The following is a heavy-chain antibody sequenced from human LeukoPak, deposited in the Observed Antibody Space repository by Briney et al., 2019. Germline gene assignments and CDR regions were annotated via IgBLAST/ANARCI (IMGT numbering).Heavy chain of an antibody. D-gene: IGHD3-10*01. Sequence: SETLSLTCAVSGYSISSGDYWGWIRKSPGKGLEWIGNIFHSGSTYHNPSLKSRVTISVDTSKNEFSLKLSSVTAADTAVYYCARGIYYLIEYWGQGTLVTASS. V-gene: IGHV4-38-2*01. CDR2: IFHSGST. CDR3: ARGIYYLIEY. J-gene: IGHJ4*02. CDR1: GYSISSGDY.